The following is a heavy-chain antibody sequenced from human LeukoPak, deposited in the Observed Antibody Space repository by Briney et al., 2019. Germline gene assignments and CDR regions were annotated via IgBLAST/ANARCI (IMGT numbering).Heavy chain of an antibody. J-gene: IGHJ3*01. CDR1: GYTFTGYY. CDR2: INPNSGGT. D-gene: IGHD3-10*01. V-gene: IGHV1-2*02. Sequence: ASVKVSCKASGYTFTGYYMHWVRQAPGQGLEWMGWINPNSGGTNYAQKFQGRVTMTRDTSISTAYMELSRLRSDDTAVYYCAREGGGGGSGSYVHWSQGTMVTVSS. CDR3: AREGGGGGSGSYVH.